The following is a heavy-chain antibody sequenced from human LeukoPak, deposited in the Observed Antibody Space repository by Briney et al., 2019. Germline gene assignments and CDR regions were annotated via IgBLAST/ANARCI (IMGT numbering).Heavy chain of an antibody. CDR2: INPSGGST. D-gene: IGHD1-26*01. CDR3: ARDRQTIVGATNAFDI. Sequence: APVKVSCKASGYTFTSYYMHWVRHASGQGLEWMGIINPSGGSTSYAQKFQGRVTMTRDMSTSTVYMELSSLGSEDTAVYYSARDRQTIVGATNAFDIWGQGTMVTVSS. J-gene: IGHJ3*02. CDR1: GYTFTSYY. V-gene: IGHV1-46*01.